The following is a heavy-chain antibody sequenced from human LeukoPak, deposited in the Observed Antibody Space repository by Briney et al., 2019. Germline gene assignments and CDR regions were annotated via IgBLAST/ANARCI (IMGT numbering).Heavy chain of an antibody. D-gene: IGHD3-10*01. CDR3: AIRFSRGSGSAIDY. CDR1: GYTFTSYD. Sequence: ASVKVSCKASGYTFTSYDINWVRQATGQGLEWMGWMNPNSANTGYAQNFQGRVTMTRNTSISTAYMELSSLRSEDTAVYYCAIRFSRGSGSAIDYWGQGTLVTVS. CDR2: MNPNSANT. J-gene: IGHJ4*02. V-gene: IGHV1-8*01.